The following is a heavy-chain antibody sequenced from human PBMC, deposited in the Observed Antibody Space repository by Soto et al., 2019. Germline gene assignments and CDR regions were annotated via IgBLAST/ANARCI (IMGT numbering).Heavy chain of an antibody. Sequence: VKVSCKVSGYTLTELSMHWVRQAPGKGLEWMGGFDPEDGETIYAQKFQGRVTMTEDTSTDTAYMELSSLRSEDTAVYYCATGGLLSGNFDYWGQGTLVTVSS. D-gene: IGHD3-3*01. V-gene: IGHV1-24*01. CDR3: ATGGLLSGNFDY. CDR2: FDPEDGET. J-gene: IGHJ4*02. CDR1: GYTLTELS.